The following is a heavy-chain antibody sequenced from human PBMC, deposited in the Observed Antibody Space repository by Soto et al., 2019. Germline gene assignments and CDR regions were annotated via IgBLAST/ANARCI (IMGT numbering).Heavy chain of an antibody. D-gene: IGHD5-18*01. Sequence: GGSLRLSCAASGFTFSSYAMSWVRQAPGKGLEWVAGISGSGDSTYYADSVKGRFTISRDNSKNTLYLQMNSLRAEDTAVYYCARAAKRVQLWLWDYYYYGMDVWGQGTTVTV. CDR2: ISGSGDST. V-gene: IGHV3-23*01. J-gene: IGHJ6*02. CDR1: GFTFSSYA. CDR3: ARAAKRVQLWLWDYYYYGMDV.